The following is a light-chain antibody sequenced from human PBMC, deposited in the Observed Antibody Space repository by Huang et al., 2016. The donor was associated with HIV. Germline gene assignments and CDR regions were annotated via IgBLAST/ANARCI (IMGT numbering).Light chain of an antibody. CDR1: QNITKS. CDR2: TAS. J-gene: IGKJ4*01. Sequence: DIQMTQSPPSLSASVGDRVTFTCRANQNITKSLNWYQQKPGKAPKLLIYTASTLESGVPSRFSGSGSGSLFILNIRNLQPEDFATYYCQQSFSVPRTFGRGT. CDR3: QQSFSVPRT. V-gene: IGKV1-39*01.